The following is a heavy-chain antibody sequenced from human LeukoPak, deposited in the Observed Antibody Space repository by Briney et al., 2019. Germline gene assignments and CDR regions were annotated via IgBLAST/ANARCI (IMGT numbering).Heavy chain of an antibody. CDR1: GFSFSSYA. D-gene: IGHD2-15*01. CDR3: AKCSGGSCYSPFDS. CDR2: ISGRGDST. Sequence: GGSLRLSCAASGFSFSSYAMTWARQAPGKGLEWVSAISGRGDSTYFAGSVKGRFTISRDNSKNTLYLQMNSLRAEDAAVYYCAKCSGGSCYSPFDSWGQGTLVTVSS. V-gene: IGHV3-23*01. J-gene: IGHJ4*02.